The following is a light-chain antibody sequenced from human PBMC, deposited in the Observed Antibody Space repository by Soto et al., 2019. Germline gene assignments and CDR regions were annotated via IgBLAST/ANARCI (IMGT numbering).Light chain of an antibody. V-gene: IGKV3-11*01. CDR3: QQRSNWPLT. Sequence: EIVLTQSPATLSLSPGERATLSCRASQSVSNSLAWYQQKPGQAPRLLIYDASNMATGIPARFSGSGSGTDFTLTISSLEPEDFAVYYCQQRSNWPLTFGGGTKVDIK. J-gene: IGKJ4*01. CDR2: DAS. CDR1: QSVSNS.